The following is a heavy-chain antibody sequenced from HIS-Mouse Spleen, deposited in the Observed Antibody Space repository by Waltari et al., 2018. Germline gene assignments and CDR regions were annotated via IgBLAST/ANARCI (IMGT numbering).Heavy chain of an antibody. CDR1: GGSISSSSYY. CDR3: ARGGLLAATYYFDY. CDR2: VYYSGST. D-gene: IGHD2-15*01. J-gene: IGHJ4*02. Sequence: QLQLQESGPGLVKPSETLSLTCTVSGGSISSSSYYWGWIRQPPGKGLEWIGSVYYSGSTYVNPCLKSRVTISVDTSKNQFSLKLSSVTAADTAVYYCARGGLLAATYYFDYWGQGTLVTVSS. V-gene: IGHV4-39*07.